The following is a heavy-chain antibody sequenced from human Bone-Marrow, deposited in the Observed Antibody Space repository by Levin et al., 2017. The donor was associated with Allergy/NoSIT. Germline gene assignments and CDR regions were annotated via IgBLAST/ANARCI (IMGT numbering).Heavy chain of an antibody. CDR2: ISGSGGST. J-gene: IGHJ4*02. Sequence: GGSLRLSCAASGFTFSSYAMSWVRQAPGKGLEWVSAISGSGGSTYYADSVKGRFTISRDNSKNTLYLQMNSLRAEDTAVYYCAKDRYSGYDSFVWYFDYWGQGTLVTVSS. V-gene: IGHV3-23*01. CDR3: AKDRYSGYDSFVWYFDY. D-gene: IGHD5-12*01. CDR1: GFTFSSYA.